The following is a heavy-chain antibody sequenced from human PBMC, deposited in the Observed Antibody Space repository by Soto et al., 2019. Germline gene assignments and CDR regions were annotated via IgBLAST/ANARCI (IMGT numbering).Heavy chain of an antibody. CDR1: GDSVSSGGYS. J-gene: IGHJ4*02. D-gene: IGHD2-2*01. CDR2: IYHSGST. Sequence: SETLSLTCTVSGDSVSSGGYSWSWIRQPPGKGLEWIGYIYHSGSTYYNPSLKSRVTISVDRSKNQFSLKLSSVTAADTAVYYCARVPLYCISTSCYVVGFDYWGQGTLVTVSS. V-gene: IGHV4-30-2*01. CDR3: ARVPLYCISTSCYVVGFDY.